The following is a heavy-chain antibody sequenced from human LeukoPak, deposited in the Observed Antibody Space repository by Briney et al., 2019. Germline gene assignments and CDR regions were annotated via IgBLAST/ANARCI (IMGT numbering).Heavy chain of an antibody. V-gene: IGHV3-30*18. CDR1: AFTFSNYG. Sequence: GGSLRLSCAPSAFTFSNYGMLWVRQAPGKGLEWVAIISYDGSNKYYAGSVKGRFTISRDNSKNTLYLQMNSLRAEDTAVYYCAKDGPSRQPVVPTAVDYWGQGTLVTVSS. CDR2: ISYDGSNK. D-gene: IGHD2-2*01. J-gene: IGHJ4*02. CDR3: AKDGPSRQPVVPTAVDY.